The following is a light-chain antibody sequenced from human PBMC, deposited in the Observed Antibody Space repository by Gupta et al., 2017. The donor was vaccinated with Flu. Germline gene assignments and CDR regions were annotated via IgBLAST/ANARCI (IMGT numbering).Light chain of an antibody. CDR3: NSHATTSTRWV. Sequence: STVASDAVGKSNYVYCSQHHPDQAPRLLIYEVNTRTSGFPSRFSVSNSVITASLTISGLQTEVEAAYYCNSHATTSTRWVFGGGTNLTVL. J-gene: IGLJ3*02. V-gene: IGLV2-14*01. CDR2: EVN. CDR1: SDAVGKSNY.